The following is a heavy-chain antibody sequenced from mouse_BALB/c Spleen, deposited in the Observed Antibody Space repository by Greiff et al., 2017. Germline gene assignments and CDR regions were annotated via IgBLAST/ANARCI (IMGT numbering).Heavy chain of an antibody. CDR2: IDPETGGT. CDR1: GYTFTDYE. J-gene: IGHJ3*01. V-gene: IGHV1-15*01. Sequence: VQLVESGAELVRPGASVTLSCKASGYTFTDYEMHWVKQTPVHGLEWIGAIDPETGGTAYNQKFKGKATLTADKSSSTAYMELRSLTSEDSAVYYCTRSGGFAYWGQGTLVTVSA. D-gene: IGHD1-1*02. CDR3: TRSGGFAY.